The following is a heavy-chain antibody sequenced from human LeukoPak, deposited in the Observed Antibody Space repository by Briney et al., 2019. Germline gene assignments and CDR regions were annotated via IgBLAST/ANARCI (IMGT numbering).Heavy chain of an antibody. CDR2: FDPEDGET. Sequence: ASVKVSCKVSGYTLTELSMHWVRQAPGKGLEWMGGFDPEDGETIYAQKFQGRVTMTRDTSTSTVYMELSSLRSEDTAVYYCARLGGSGSYSYWGQGTLVTVSS. J-gene: IGHJ4*02. CDR1: GYTLTELS. V-gene: IGHV1-24*01. D-gene: IGHD3-10*01. CDR3: ARLGGSGSYSY.